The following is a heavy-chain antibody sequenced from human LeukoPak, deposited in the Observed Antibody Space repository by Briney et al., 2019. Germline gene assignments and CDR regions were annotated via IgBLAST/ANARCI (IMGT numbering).Heavy chain of an antibody. D-gene: IGHD6-19*01. V-gene: IGHV3-64*04. CDR1: GFTFSNYA. CDR3: ARPLRVGGGYYYYYGLDV. CDR2: ITTDGGGT. Sequence: GGSLRLSCSASGFTFSNYAMHWVRQAPGKGLDYLSAITTDGGGTFYADSVKGRFTISRDNSKNTVFLQMDSLRPEDTAVYYCARPLRVGGGYYYYYGLDVWGQGTTVAVSS. J-gene: IGHJ6*02.